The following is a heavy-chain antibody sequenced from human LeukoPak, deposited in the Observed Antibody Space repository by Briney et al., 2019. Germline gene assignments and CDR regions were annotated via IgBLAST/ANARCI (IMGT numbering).Heavy chain of an antibody. J-gene: IGHJ5*02. CDR1: GGSFSGYY. CDR2: INHSGST. D-gene: IGHD2-15*01. V-gene: IGHV4-34*01. Sequence: PSETLSLTCAVYGGSFSGYYWSWIRQPPGKGLEWIGEINHSGSTNYNLSLKSRVTISVDTSKNQFSLKLSSVTAADTAVYYCARRYCSGDSCYSWFDPWGQGTLVTVSS. CDR3: ARRYCSGDSCYSWFDP.